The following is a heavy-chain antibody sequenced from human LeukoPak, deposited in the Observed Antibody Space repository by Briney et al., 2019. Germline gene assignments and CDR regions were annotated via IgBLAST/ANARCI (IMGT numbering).Heavy chain of an antibody. J-gene: IGHJ4*02. CDR2: IYYSGST. CDR1: GGSISSSSYY. Sequence: SETLSLNCTVSGGSISSSSYYWRWIRQPPGKGLEWNGSIYYSGSTYYNPSLKSRVTISVDTSKNQFSLKLSSVTAADTAACYGASARGYSYGFRLTYFDYWGQGTLVTVSS. V-gene: IGHV4-39*01. D-gene: IGHD5-18*01. CDR3: ASARGYSYGFRLTYFDY.